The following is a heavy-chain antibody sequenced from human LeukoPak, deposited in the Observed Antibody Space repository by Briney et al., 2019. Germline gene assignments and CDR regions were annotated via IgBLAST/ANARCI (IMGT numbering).Heavy chain of an antibody. CDR3: ARGTMFPYYFDY. J-gene: IGHJ4*02. D-gene: IGHD3-10*02. CDR2: INQDEI. Sequence: PGGSLRLSCVASGFTFSSSWMSWVRQGPGKGLGWVASINQDEIHYVDAVRGRFTISRDNAKNSLYLQMNSLRAEDTAVYYCARGTMFPYYFDYWGQGTLVTVSS. V-gene: IGHV3-7*01. CDR1: GFTFSSSW.